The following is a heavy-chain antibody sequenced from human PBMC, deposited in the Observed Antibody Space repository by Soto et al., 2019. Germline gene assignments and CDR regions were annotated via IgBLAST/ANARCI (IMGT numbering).Heavy chain of an antibody. CDR2: ISSSSSYI. Sequence: ESVGGLVKPGGSLRLSCAASGFTFSSYSMNWVRQAPGKGLEWVSSISSSSSYIYYADSVKGRFTISRDNAKNSLYLQMNSLRAEDTAVYYCARDMYYDILTGYYKGNYYYYYGMDVWGQGTTVTVSS. J-gene: IGHJ6*02. CDR1: GFTFSSYS. D-gene: IGHD3-9*01. CDR3: ARDMYYDILTGYYKGNYYYYYGMDV. V-gene: IGHV3-21*01.